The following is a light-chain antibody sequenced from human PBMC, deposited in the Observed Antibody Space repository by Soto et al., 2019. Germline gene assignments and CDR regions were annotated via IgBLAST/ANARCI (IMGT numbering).Light chain of an antibody. CDR2: GAS. Sequence: EIVMTQSPAPLSVSPGERATLSCRASQSVSSDLAWYHQKPGQAPRLLIYGASTRATGIPARFSGSGSGTEFTLTINSLQSEDFAVYYCQQYNNWPRTFCQGTKVDIK. CDR1: QSVSSD. CDR3: QQYNNWPRT. V-gene: IGKV3-15*01. J-gene: IGKJ1*01.